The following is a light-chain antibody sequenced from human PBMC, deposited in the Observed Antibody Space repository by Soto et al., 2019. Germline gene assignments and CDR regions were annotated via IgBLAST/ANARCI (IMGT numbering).Light chain of an antibody. J-gene: IGLJ3*02. CDR3: CSYAGSYTWV. V-gene: IGLV2-11*01. Sequence: QSALTQPRSVSGSPGQSVTISCTGTSSDVGAYNYVYWYQQHPGKPPKLMICDVSKRPSGVPDRFSGSKSANAASLTISGLQAEDEADYYCCSYAGSYTWVFGGGTKLTVL. CDR1: SSDVGAYNY. CDR2: DVS.